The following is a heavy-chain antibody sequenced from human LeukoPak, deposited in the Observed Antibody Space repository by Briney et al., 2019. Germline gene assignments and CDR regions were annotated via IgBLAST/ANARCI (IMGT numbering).Heavy chain of an antibody. V-gene: IGHV4-4*07. Sequence: MASETLSLTCTVSGGSISSYYWSWIRQPAGNGLEWIGRIYTCGSTNYNPSLKSRVTMSVDTSKNQFSLKLSSVTAADTAVYYCARASRGYYYMDVWGKGTTVTVSS. CDR2: IYTCGST. J-gene: IGHJ6*03. CDR3: ARASRGYYYMDV. CDR1: GGSISSYY.